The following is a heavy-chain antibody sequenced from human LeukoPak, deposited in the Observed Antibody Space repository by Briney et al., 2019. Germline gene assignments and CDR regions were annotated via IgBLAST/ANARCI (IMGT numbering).Heavy chain of an antibody. CDR1: GYSFTSYA. D-gene: IGHD6-13*01. J-gene: IGHJ5*02. CDR3: AREFYNSSRYWFDP. CDR2: INTNTGNP. V-gene: IGHV7-4-1*02. Sequence: GASVKVSCKAPGYSFTSYAMNWVRQAPGQGLEWMGWINTNTGNPTYAQGFTGRFVFSLDTSVSTAYLQISSLKAEDTAVYYCAREFYNSSRYWFDPWGQGTLVTVSS.